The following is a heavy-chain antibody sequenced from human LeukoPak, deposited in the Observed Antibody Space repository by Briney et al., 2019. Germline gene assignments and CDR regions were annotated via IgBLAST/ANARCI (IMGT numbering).Heavy chain of an antibody. CDR1: GYTFTSYG. CDR2: ISAYNGNT. D-gene: IGHD4-17*01. Sequence: ASVKVSCKASGYTFTSYGISWVRQAPGQGLEWMGWISAYNGNTNYAQKLQGRVTMTTDTSTSTAYMELRSLRSDDTAVYYCARDIGTHGDYGTDWFDPWGQGTLVTVSS. J-gene: IGHJ5*02. CDR3: ARDIGTHGDYGTDWFDP. V-gene: IGHV1-18*01.